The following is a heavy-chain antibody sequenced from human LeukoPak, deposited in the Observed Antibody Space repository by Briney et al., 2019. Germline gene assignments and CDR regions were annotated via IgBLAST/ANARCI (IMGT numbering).Heavy chain of an antibody. CDR3: ASYNNSSGDAFYL. CDR2: INPNSGDT. V-gene: IGHV1-2*02. Sequence: GASVKVSCKSSGHTFSGQYIHWVGQSPGQGLEWMGWINPNSGDTDYAQKFQGRVTMTRDTSISTAYIELSSLRSDDTAVYYCASYNNSSGDAFYLWGQGTMVTVSS. CDR1: GHTFSGQY. D-gene: IGHD6-6*01. J-gene: IGHJ3*01.